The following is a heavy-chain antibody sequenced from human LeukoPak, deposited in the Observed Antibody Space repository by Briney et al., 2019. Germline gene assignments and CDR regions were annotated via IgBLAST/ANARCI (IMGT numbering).Heavy chain of an antibody. D-gene: IGHD7-27*01. V-gene: IGHV3-66*01. CDR1: GFTVSRNY. CDR3: AKDLLTGNDAFDI. CDR2: IYSDGTT. J-gene: IGHJ3*02. Sequence: GGSLRLSCAASGFTVSRNYISWVRQAAGKGLDWVSVIYSDGTTYYADSVKGRFTVSRDHSKNTVYLQMNSLRGEDTAVYYCAKDLLTGNDAFDIWGQGTMVTVSS.